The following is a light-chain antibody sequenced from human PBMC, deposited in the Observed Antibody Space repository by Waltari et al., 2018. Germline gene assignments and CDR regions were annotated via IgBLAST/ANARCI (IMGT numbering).Light chain of an antibody. V-gene: IGKV1-39*01. CDR3: QQSYSSLRT. J-gene: IGKJ4*01. Sequence: DIQMTQSPSYLSASVGDRVTITCRASQSIGNYLSWYQQRPGKAPNLLIYAASSLQSGVPSRFSGSGSETDFTLTISSLQPEDFATYYCQQSYSSLRTFGGGTKVEI. CDR2: AAS. CDR1: QSIGNY.